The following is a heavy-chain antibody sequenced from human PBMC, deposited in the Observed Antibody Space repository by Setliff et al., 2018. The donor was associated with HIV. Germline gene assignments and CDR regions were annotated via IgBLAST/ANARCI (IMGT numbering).Heavy chain of an antibody. J-gene: IGHJ4*02. CDR1: GGSIGNYY. CDR3: ARGGTVSADFDS. Sequence: SETLSLTCTVSGGSIGNYYWRWIRQSAGKGLEWIGRIYASGNSGRIYSSGSTYYKPSLKSRVTISVDTSKNQFSLRLSSVTAADTAVYFCARGGTVSADFDSWGQGTLVTVSS. D-gene: IGHD6-19*01. CDR2: IYSSGST. V-gene: IGHV4-4*07.